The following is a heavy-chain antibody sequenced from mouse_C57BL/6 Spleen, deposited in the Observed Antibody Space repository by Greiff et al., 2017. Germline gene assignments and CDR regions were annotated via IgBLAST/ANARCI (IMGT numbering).Heavy chain of an antibody. D-gene: IGHD1-1*01. Sequence: QVQLQQPGAELVKPGASVKMSCKASGYTFTSYWITWVKQRPGQGLEWIGDIYPGSGSTNYNEKFKGKVTLTVDTSSSTAYMQLSSLTSEDSAVYYCARHYYGSSYWYFDVWGTGTTVTVSS. CDR2: IYPGSGST. CDR3: ARHYYGSSYWYFDV. CDR1: GYTFTSYW. V-gene: IGHV1-55*01. J-gene: IGHJ1*03.